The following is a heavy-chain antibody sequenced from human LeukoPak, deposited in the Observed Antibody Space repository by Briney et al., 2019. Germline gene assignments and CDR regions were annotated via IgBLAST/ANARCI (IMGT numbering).Heavy chain of an antibody. CDR1: GFTFSSYG. CDR2: IRYDGSNK. V-gene: IGHV3-30*02. CDR3: ASIYYDSSGYYFFAFDY. D-gene: IGHD3-22*01. J-gene: IGHJ4*02. Sequence: PGGSLRLSCAASGFTFSSYGMHWVRQAPGKGLERVAFIRYDGSNKYYADSVKGRFTISRDNSKNTLYLQMNSLRAEDTAVYYCASIYYDSSGYYFFAFDYWGQGTLVTVSS.